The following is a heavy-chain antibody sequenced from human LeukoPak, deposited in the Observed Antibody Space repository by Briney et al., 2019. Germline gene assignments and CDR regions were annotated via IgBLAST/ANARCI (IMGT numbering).Heavy chain of an antibody. CDR3: AHPSAVGV. J-gene: IGHJ6*02. Sequence: GGSLRLSCVASGFTFSSYAMTWVRQAPGKGLEWVSGISADSSTYYADSVKGRFTISRDNSKSTLYLQMNSLRVDDTAVYYCAHPSAVGVWGQGTTVTVS. CDR2: ISADSST. V-gene: IGHV3-23*01. CDR1: GFTFSSYA.